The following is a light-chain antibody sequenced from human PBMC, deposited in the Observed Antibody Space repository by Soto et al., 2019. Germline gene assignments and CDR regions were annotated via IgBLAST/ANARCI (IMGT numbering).Light chain of an antibody. CDR2: DVN. Sequence: QSVLTQPASVSDSPGQSITISCIGTSSDIGGFIHGSWHQQHPGKAPKLIIYDVNNRPAGVSNRFSGSKTGNTASLIISGIQAEDEADYYCSSFTSSSSYVFGAGTKLTVL. CDR1: SSDIGGFIH. CDR3: SSFTSSSSYV. V-gene: IGLV2-14*01. J-gene: IGLJ1*01.